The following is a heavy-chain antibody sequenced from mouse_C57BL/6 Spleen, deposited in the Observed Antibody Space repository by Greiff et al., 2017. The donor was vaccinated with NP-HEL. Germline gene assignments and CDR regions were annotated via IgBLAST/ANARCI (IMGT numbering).Heavy chain of an antibody. CDR1: GYTFTSYW. J-gene: IGHJ2*01. V-gene: IGHV1-64*01. D-gene: IGHD3-2*02. CDR3: ALDSSGYLGYVDY. Sequence: QVQLQQPGAELVKPGASVKLSCKASGYTFTSYWMHWVKQRPGQGLEWIGMIHPNSGSTNYNEKFKSKATLTVAKSSSTAYMQLSSLTSEDSAVYDCALDSSGYLGYVDYWGQGTTLTVSS. CDR2: IHPNSGST.